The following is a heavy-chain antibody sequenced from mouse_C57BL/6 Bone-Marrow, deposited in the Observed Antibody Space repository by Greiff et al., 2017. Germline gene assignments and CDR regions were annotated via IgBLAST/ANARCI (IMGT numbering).Heavy chain of an antibody. V-gene: IGHV1-64*01. J-gene: IGHJ1*03. CDR3: ARAGRRRYFDV. D-gene: IGHD3-3*01. CDR2: IHPNSGST. CDR1: GYTFTSYW. Sequence: QVQLQQPGAELVKPGASVKLSCKASGYTFTSYWMHWVKQRPGQGLEWIGMIHPNSGSTNYNEKFKSKATLTVDKSSSTASMQLSSLTSEDSAVYYCARAGRRRYFDVWGTGTTVTVSS.